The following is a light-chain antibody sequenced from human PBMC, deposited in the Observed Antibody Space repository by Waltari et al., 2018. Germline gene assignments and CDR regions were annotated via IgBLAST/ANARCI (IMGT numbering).Light chain of an antibody. CDR1: SAHSHYA. J-gene: IGLJ3*02. CDR3: QTWGTGIWV. CDR2: VTSSGDY. V-gene: IGLV4-69*01. Sequence: QLVLTQAPSASASPGASVQLTCTLRSAHSHYAFACPPHQPDRSPRYLMKVTSSGDYTKEDGIPDRFSGYSSGAERYLTISSLQSEDEADYYCQTWGTGIWVFGGGTKVTVL.